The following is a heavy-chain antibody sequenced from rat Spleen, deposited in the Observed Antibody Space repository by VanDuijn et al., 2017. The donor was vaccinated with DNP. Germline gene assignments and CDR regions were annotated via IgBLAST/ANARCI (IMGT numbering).Heavy chain of an antibody. CDR1: GFNFNDYW. CDR2: INKDSRII. J-gene: IGHJ2*01. D-gene: IGHD2-2*01. Sequence: EVKLVESGGGLVQPGRSLKLSCAASGFNFNDYWMGWVRQAPGKGLEWIGEINKDSRIIKYSPSLKDKIKISRDNAQNTLYLQMSELGSEDTATYYCVREDKGVDAWGQGVMVTVSS. CDR3: VREDKGVDA. V-gene: IGHV4-2*01.